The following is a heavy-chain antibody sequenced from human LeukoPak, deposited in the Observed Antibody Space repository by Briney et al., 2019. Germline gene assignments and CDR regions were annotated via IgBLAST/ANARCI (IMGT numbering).Heavy chain of an antibody. D-gene: IGHD3-22*01. CDR2: IRYDGSNK. CDR3: AKDRTSDNSDDDY. CDR1: GFTFSSYS. V-gene: IGHV3-30*02. Sequence: GGSLRLSCAASGFTFSSYSMNWVRQAPGKGLEWVAFIRYDGSNKYYADSVKGRFTVSRDNSKNTLYLETNSLRSEDTAVYYCAKDRTSDNSDDDYWGQGTLVTVSS. J-gene: IGHJ4*02.